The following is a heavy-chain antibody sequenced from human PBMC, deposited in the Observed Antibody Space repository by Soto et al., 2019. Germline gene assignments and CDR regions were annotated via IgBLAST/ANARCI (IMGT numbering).Heavy chain of an antibody. CDR2: IYYSGIT. CDR3: ARHLGFCSSGSCYPWFDP. D-gene: IGHD2-2*01. V-gene: IGHV4-59*08. CDR1: GGSFSGYY. Sequence: SETLSLTCAVYGGSFSGYYWSWIRQPPGKGLEWIGYIYYSGITNYNPSLKSRVTLSADTSKNQFSLKLTSVTAADTAVYYCARHLGFCSSGSCYPWFDPWGQGTLVTVSS. J-gene: IGHJ5*02.